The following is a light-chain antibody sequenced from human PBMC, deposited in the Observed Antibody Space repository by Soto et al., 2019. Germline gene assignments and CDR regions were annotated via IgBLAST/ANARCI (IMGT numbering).Light chain of an antibody. V-gene: IGKV3-20*01. CDR1: QSVSSN. Sequence: EIVMTQSPATLSVSPGERATLSCRASQSVSSNLAWYQQKPGQAPRLIIHGASRRATDIPDRFSGSGSGADFTLTISRLEPEDFAVYYCQQYGSSGTFGQGTRWIS. J-gene: IGKJ1*01. CDR3: QQYGSSGT. CDR2: GAS.